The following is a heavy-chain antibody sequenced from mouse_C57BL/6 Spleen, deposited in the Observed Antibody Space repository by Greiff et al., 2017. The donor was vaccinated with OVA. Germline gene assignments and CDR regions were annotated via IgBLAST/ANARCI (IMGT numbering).Heavy chain of an antibody. CDR1: GYAFSSSW. J-gene: IGHJ1*03. V-gene: IGHV1-82*01. CDR3: AREGGYYGYFDV. Sequence: VKLQQSGPELVKPGASVKISCKASGYAFSSSWMNWVKQRPGKGLEWIGRIYPGDGDTNYNGKFKGKATLTADKSSSTAYMQLSSLTSEDSAVYFCAREGGYYGYFDVWGTGTTVTVSS. CDR2: IYPGDGDT.